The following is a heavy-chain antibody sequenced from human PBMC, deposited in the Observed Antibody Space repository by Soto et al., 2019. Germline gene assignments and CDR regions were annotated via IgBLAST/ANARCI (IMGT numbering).Heavy chain of an antibody. CDR1: GFTFNNYA. J-gene: IGHJ4*02. CDR3: AKGRGGSGSLTPRVDF. V-gene: IGHV3-23*01. D-gene: IGHD3-10*01. CDR2: ISGGGDTT. Sequence: EVQLLESGGGLVQPGGSLRLSCAASGFTFNNYAMTWVRQAPGKGLEWVSAISGGGDTTSYADSVKGRFTVSSDGSKNPRYLQMSSLRAEDTALYYCAKGRGGSGSLTPRVDFWGQGTLGTVSS.